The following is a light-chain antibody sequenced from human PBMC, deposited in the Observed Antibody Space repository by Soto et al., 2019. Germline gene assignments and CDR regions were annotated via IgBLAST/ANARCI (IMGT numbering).Light chain of an antibody. CDR2: EVT. J-gene: IGLJ1*01. Sequence: QSELTQPPSASGSPGQSVTISCPGSSIDVGGYNYVSWYQQHPGKAPKLMIYEVTKRPSGVPDRFSGSKSGNTASLTVSGLQPEDEADYYCSSYAGGKNAYVFGTGTKVTVL. CDR3: SSYAGGKNAYV. V-gene: IGLV2-8*01. CDR1: SIDVGGYNY.